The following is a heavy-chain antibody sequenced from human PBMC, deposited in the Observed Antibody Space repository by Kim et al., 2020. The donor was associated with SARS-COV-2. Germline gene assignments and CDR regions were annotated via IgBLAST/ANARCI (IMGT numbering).Heavy chain of an antibody. D-gene: IGHD3-10*01. V-gene: IGHV3-30*04. Sequence: GGSLRLSCAASGFNFITYAMHWVRQAPGKGLEWVALMSYGGSNKYYADSVKGRFTISRDNSKNTLYLQMSSLRAEDTAVYYCARDRDSTGSNYDSWGQGT. CDR3: ARDRDSTGSNYDS. CDR2: MSYGGSNK. CDR1: GFNFITYA. J-gene: IGHJ5*01.